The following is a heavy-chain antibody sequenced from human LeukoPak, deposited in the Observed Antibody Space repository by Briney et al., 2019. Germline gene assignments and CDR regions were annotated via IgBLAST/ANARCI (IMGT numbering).Heavy chain of an antibody. CDR2: ISGDGGST. CDR3: AKVRAYYDSSDTFDY. Sequence: PVGSLRLSCAASGFTFDDYAMHWVRQAPGKGLEWVSLISGDGGSTYYADSVKGRFTISRDNNKHSLYLQMNSLRTEATALYYCAKVRAYYDSSDTFDYWGQGTLVTVSS. D-gene: IGHD3-22*01. J-gene: IGHJ4*02. V-gene: IGHV3-43*02. CDR1: GFTFDDYA.